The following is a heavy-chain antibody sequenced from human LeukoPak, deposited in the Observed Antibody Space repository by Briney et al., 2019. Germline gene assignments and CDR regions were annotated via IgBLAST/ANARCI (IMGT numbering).Heavy chain of an antibody. V-gene: IGHV3-48*03. CDR2: ISSSGSTI. D-gene: IGHD5-18*01. CDR3: ARESGYSYGYQYYYGMDV. J-gene: IGHJ6*02. CDR1: GFTFSSYE. Sequence: GGSLRLSCAASGFTFSSYEMNWVRQAPGKGLEWVSYISSSGSTIYYADSVKGRFTISRDNAKNSLYLQMNSLRAEDTAVYYCARESGYSYGYQYYYGMDVWGQGTTVTVSS.